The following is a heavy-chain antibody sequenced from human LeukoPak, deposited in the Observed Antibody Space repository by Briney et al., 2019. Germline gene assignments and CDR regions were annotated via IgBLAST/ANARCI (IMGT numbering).Heavy chain of an antibody. Sequence: PGGSLRLSCAASGFTFSSYWMSWVRQAPGKGLEWVGRIKSKTDGGTTDYAAPVKGRFTISRDDSKNTLYLQMNSLKTEDTAVYYCTTGYCSSTSCSDQYYYYYYMDVWGKGTTVTVSS. D-gene: IGHD2-2*01. J-gene: IGHJ6*03. CDR1: GFTFSSYW. CDR3: TTGYCSSTSCSDQYYYYYYMDV. CDR2: IKSKTDGGTT. V-gene: IGHV3-15*01.